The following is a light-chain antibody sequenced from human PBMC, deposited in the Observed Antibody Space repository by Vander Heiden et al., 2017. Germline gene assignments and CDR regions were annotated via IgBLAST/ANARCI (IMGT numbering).Light chain of an antibody. CDR2: WAS. V-gene: IGKV4-1*01. J-gene: IGKJ1*01. Sequence: DIVMTHSPDSLAVFLGERATINCKSSQSVLYSSRNKNYLAWFQQKPGQPPKLLIYWASTRESGVPDRFSGGGSGTDFTLTISSLQAEDVAVYYCQQYYSTPRTFGQGTKVEIK. CDR1: QSVLYSSRNKNY. CDR3: QQYYSTPRT.